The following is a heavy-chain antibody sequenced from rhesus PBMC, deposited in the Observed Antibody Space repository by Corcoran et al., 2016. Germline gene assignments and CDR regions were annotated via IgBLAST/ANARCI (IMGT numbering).Heavy chain of an antibody. CDR1: GGSISSNY. Sequence: QLQLQESGPGLVKPSETLSLTCAISGGSISSNYWSWIRQPPGKGLELIGRISGSGWSTDYNPSLKSRVTISTDTSKNKFSLKMSSVTAADTAVYYCARDRDSWNNYFDYWGQGVLVTVSS. CDR2: ISGSGWST. J-gene: IGHJ4*01. V-gene: IGHV4-173*01. CDR3: ARDRDSWNNYFDY. D-gene: IGHD1-20*01.